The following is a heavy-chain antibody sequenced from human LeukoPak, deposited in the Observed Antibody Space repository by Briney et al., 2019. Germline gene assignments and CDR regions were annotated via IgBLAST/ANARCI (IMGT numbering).Heavy chain of an antibody. D-gene: IGHD2-2*01. Sequence: PGGSLRFSCSAPGFPFSSDDMHWVRQAPGKGLEWVAGIQSNGRNKYYVDSVKGRFAISRDNSKGTLYLQVNSLRVEDTALYYCARESEGGTGTSCPDYWGQGTLVTVSS. CDR2: IQSNGRNK. V-gene: IGHV3-30*03. J-gene: IGHJ4*02. CDR1: GFPFSSDD. CDR3: ARESEGGTGTSCPDY.